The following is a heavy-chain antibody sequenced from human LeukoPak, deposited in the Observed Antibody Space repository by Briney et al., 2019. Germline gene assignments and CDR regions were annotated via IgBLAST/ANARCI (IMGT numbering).Heavy chain of an antibody. CDR2: INPSGGST. V-gene: IGHV1-46*01. Sequence: ASVKVSCKASGYTFTSYYMHWVRQAPGQGLEWMGIINPSGGSTSYAQKFQGRVTMTRDTSTSTVYMELSSLRSEDTAVYYCARKYTLRFFDWFLYYGGKGPLVTVSS. CDR3: ARKYTLRFFDWFLYY. J-gene: IGHJ4*02. D-gene: IGHD3-9*01. CDR1: GYTFTSYY.